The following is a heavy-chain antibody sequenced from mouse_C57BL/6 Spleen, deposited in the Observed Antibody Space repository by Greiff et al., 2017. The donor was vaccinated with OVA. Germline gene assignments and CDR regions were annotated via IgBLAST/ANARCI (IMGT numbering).Heavy chain of an antibody. CDR2: IRNKANNHAT. J-gene: IGHJ2*01. V-gene: IGHV6-6*01. D-gene: IGHD4-1*01. CDR1: GFTFSDAW. Sequence: EVKVEESGGGLVQPGGSMKLSCAASGFTFSDAWMDWVRQSPEQGLEWVAEIRNKANNHATYYAESVKGRFTISRDDSKSSVYLQMNSLRAEDTGIYYCTRGTGAYFDYWGQGTTLTVSS. CDR3: TRGTGAYFDY.